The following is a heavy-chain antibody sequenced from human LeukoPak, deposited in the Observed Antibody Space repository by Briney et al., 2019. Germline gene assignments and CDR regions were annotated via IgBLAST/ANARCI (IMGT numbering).Heavy chain of an antibody. Sequence: QPGGSLRLSCAASGFTFSSYWMSWVRQAPGKGLEWVANIKQDGSEKYYVDSVKGRFTISRDNAKNSLYLQMNSLRAGDTAVYYCARDRLLPTDIFDYWGQGTLVTVSS. CDR1: GFTFSSYW. J-gene: IGHJ4*02. CDR2: IKQDGSEK. V-gene: IGHV3-7*03. CDR3: ARDRLLPTDIFDY. D-gene: IGHD1-14*01.